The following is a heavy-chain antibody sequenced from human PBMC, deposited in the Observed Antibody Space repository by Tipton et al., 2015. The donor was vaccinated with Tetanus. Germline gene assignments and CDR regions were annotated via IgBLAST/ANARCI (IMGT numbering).Heavy chain of an antibody. CDR1: GASIIDKRHY. CDR3: ARANYDFPKKGPFDS. V-gene: IGHV4-61*01. D-gene: IGHD3-3*01. Sequence: TLSLTCTVSGASIIDKRHYWNWIRQPPGKGLEWIGYVSYSGSTNSNYSLKSRITISQDTSKNQFSLRLTSVTAADTAVYYCARANYDFPKKGPFDSWGQGSLVIVSS. CDR2: VSYSGST. J-gene: IGHJ4*02.